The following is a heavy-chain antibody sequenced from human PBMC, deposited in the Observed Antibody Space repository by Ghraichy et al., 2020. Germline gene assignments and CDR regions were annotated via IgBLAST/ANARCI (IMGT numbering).Heavy chain of an antibody. CDR3: AREESGYSLGGYYYYGMDV. CDR2: IYYSGST. CDR1: GGSISSGGYY. Sequence: SQTLSLTCTVSGGSISSGGYYWSWIRQHPGKGLEWIGYIYYSGSTYYNPSLKSRVTISVDTSKNQFSLKLSSVTAADTAMYYCAREESGYSLGGYYYYGMDVWGQGTTVTVSS. V-gene: IGHV4-31*03. D-gene: IGHD3-22*01. J-gene: IGHJ6*02.